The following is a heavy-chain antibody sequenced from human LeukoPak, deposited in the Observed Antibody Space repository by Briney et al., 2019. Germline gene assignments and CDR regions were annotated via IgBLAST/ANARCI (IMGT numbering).Heavy chain of an antibody. Sequence: GGSLRLSCAASGFTFSSYSMSWVRQAPGKGLEWVSYISSSSSTIYYADSVKGRFTISRDNAKNSLYLQMNSLRDEDTAVYYCARDVTYSSSWYVDYWGQGTLVTVSS. CDR3: ARDVTYSSSWYVDY. V-gene: IGHV3-48*02. CDR2: ISSSSSTI. CDR1: GFTFSSYS. D-gene: IGHD6-13*01. J-gene: IGHJ4*02.